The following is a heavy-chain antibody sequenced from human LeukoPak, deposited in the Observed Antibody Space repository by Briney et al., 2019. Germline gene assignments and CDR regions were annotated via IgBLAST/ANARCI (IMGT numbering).Heavy chain of an antibody. Sequence: GGSLRLSCAASGFSFSSYAMTWVRQGPGKGLEWVSAISGSGGSTYYADSVKGRFTISRDNSKNTLYLQMNSLRAEDTAVYYCARIQLWLWGYYYGMDVWGQGTTVTVSS. J-gene: IGHJ6*02. D-gene: IGHD5-18*01. V-gene: IGHV3-23*01. CDR3: ARIQLWLWGYYYGMDV. CDR2: ISGSGGST. CDR1: GFSFSSYA.